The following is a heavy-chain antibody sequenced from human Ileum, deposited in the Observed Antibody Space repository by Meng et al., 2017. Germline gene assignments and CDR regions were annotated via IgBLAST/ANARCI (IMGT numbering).Heavy chain of an antibody. J-gene: IGHJ4*02. CDR2: IFHTGST. CDR3: ATNKNKKIDY. Sequence: QVQLKESGPGLLEPLGTLSLTCVVPGDTISSSNWWNWVRQPPGKGLEWIGEIFHTGSTNYNPSLKSRVTISVDKSKNQFSLNLSSVTAADTAVYHCATNKNKKIDYWGQGTLITVSS. D-gene: IGHD2/OR15-2a*01. V-gene: IGHV4-4*02. CDR1: GDTISSSNW.